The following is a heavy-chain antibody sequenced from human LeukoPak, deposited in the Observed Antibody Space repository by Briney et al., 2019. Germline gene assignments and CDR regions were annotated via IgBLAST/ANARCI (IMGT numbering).Heavy chain of an antibody. CDR3: ARGVAARGHFDY. J-gene: IGHJ4*02. CDR1: GGSISNYN. V-gene: IGHV4-59*01. D-gene: IGHD6-6*01. CDR2: VYYSGST. Sequence: PSETLSLTCSVSGGSISNYNWNWIRQPPGKGLEWIGYVYYSGSTNFNPSLKSRVTISLDTSKNQFSLRLSSLTAADTAVYYCARGVAARGHFDYWGQGTLVTVSS.